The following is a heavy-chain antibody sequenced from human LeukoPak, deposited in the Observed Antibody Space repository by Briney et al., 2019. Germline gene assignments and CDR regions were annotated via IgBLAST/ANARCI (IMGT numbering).Heavy chain of an antibody. Sequence: ASVKVSCKASGYTFTGYYMHWVRQAPGQGLEWMGWINPNSGGTNYAQKFQGRVTMTRDTSISTAYMELSRLRSDDTAVYYCARDPGVYDMVWFDPWGQGTLVTVSS. CDR3: ARDPGVYDMVWFDP. CDR2: INPNSGGT. J-gene: IGHJ5*02. D-gene: IGHD5/OR15-5a*01. CDR1: GYTFTGYY. V-gene: IGHV1-2*02.